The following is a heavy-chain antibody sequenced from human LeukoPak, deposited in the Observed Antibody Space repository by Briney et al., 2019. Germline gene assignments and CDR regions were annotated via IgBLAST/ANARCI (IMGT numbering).Heavy chain of an antibody. CDR1: GFTFSSYS. Sequence: GGSLRLSCAASGFTFSSYSINWVRQAPGKGLEWVSSIIRISSYIYYADSVKGRFTISTDNSTNSPYLQMTSLRAEDTAVYYCPRDPGPVAGYGRYDYWGQGTLVTVSS. CDR3: PRDPGPVAGYGRYDY. D-gene: IGHD6-19*01. CDR2: IIRISSYI. J-gene: IGHJ4*02. V-gene: IGHV3-21*01.